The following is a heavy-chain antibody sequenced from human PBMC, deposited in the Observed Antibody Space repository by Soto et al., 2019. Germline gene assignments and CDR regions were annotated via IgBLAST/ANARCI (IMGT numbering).Heavy chain of an antibody. J-gene: IGHJ6*02. Sequence: SVKVSCKASGGTFSSYAISWVRQAPGQGLEWMGGIIPIFGTANYAQKFQGRVTITADKSTSPAYMELSSLRSEDTAVYYCAIVVVAATRVYGYYYYYGMDVWGQGTTVTVSS. CDR2: IIPIFGTA. CDR1: GGTFSSYA. CDR3: AIVVVAATRVYGYYYYYGMDV. V-gene: IGHV1-69*06. D-gene: IGHD2-15*01.